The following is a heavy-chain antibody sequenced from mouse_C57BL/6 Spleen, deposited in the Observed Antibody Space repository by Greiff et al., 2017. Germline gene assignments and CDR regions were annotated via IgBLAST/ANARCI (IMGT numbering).Heavy chain of an antibody. V-gene: IGHV5-12*01. D-gene: IGHD4-1*01. Sequence: EVQLVESGGGLVQPGGSLKLSCAASGFTFSDYYMYWVRQTPEKRLEWVAYISNGGGSTYYPDTVKGRFTISRDNAKNTLYLQMSRLKSEDTAMYYCARHELGYAMDYWGQGTSVTVSS. CDR2: ISNGGGST. CDR3: ARHELGYAMDY. CDR1: GFTFSDYY. J-gene: IGHJ4*01.